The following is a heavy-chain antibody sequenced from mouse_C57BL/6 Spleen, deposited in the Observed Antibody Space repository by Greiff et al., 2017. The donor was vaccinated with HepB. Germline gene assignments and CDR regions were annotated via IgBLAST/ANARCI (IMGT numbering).Heavy chain of an antibody. CDR2: IDPETGGT. D-gene: IGHD4-1*01. Sequence: QVQLQQSGAELVRPGASVTLSCKASGYTFTDYEMHWVKQTPVHGLEWIGAIDPETGGTAYNQKFKGKAILTADKSSSTAYMELRSLTSEDSAVYYCTSPWDWGFAYWGQGTLVTVSA. CDR3: TSPWDWGFAY. J-gene: IGHJ3*01. CDR1: GYTFTDYE. V-gene: IGHV1-15*01.